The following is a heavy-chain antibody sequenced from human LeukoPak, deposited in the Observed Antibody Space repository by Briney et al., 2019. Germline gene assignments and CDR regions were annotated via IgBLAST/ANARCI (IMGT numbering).Heavy chain of an antibody. CDR1: GFTFSSYA. Sequence: PGGSLRLSRAASGFTFSSYAMSWVRQAPGKGLEWLSVISDSGGSTYYADSVKGRFTISRDNSKNTLSLQVSSLRTEDTAVYYCAKDRYSYAFEYSDSWGQGTLVTVSS. D-gene: IGHD5-18*01. V-gene: IGHV3-23*01. CDR2: ISDSGGST. CDR3: AKDRYSYAFEYSDS. J-gene: IGHJ4*02.